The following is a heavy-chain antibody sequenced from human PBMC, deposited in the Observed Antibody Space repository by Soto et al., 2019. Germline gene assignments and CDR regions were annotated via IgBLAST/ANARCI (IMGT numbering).Heavy chain of an antibody. CDR3: ARDRLIAVTGLLRN. D-gene: IGHD6-19*01. J-gene: IGHJ4*02. CDR2: ISAYDDKT. V-gene: IGHV1-18*01. CDR1: GYPFTSYG. Sequence: QVQLVQSGAEVKKPGASVKVSCKTSGYPFTSYGINWVRQAPGQGPEWMGWISAYDDKTIYSQKFQGRVTLTADTSTTTEDMELRGLRFDDTAVYYCARDRLIAVTGLLRNWGQGTLVTVYS.